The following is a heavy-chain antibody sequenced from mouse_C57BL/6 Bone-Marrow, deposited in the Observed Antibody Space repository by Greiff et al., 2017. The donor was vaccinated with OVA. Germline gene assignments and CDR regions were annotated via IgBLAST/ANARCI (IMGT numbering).Heavy chain of an antibody. V-gene: IGHV1-15*01. CDR2: IDPETGGT. CDR3: TTRGAFDY. CDR1: GYTFTDYE. J-gene: IGHJ2*01. Sequence: QVHVKQSGAELVRPGASVTLSCKASGYTFTDYEMHWVKQTPVHGLEWIGAIDPETGGTAYNQKFKGKAILTADKSSSTAYMELRSLTSEDSGVYYSTTRGAFDYWGQGTTVTVSS.